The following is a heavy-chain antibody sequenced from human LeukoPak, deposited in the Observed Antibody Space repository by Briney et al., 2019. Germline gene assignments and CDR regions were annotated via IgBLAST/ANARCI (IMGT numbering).Heavy chain of an antibody. Sequence: SETLSLTCAVYGGSFSGYYWSWIRQPPGKVLEWFGEINHSGSTNYNPSLKSRVTISVDTSKNQFSLKLSSVTAADTAVYYCARSNGNSGSYPMYYYYYYYMDVWGKGTTVTISS. CDR2: INHSGST. J-gene: IGHJ6*03. CDR1: GGSFSGYY. CDR3: ARSNGNSGSYPMYYYYYYYMDV. V-gene: IGHV4-34*01. D-gene: IGHD3-10*01.